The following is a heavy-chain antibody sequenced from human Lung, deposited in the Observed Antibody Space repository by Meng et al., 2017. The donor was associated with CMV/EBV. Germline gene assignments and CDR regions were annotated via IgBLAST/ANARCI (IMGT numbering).Heavy chain of an antibody. D-gene: IGHD3-10*01. V-gene: IGHV4-34*01. Sequence: YGSWIRKPPRKRLESIGEINQSGSTNYNPSLKSRVTISVDTSKNQFSLKLSSVTAADTAVYYCARGPSYYYGSGSYYNAMYNWFDPWGQGTLVTVSS. J-gene: IGHJ5*02. CDR1: Y. CDR3: ARGPSYYYGSGSYYNAMYNWFDP. CDR2: INQSGST.